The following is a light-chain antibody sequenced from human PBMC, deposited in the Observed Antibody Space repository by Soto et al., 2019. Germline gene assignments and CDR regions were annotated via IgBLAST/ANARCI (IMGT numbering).Light chain of an antibody. V-gene: IGKV1-5*03. Sequence: DIQMTQSPSTLSASVGDRVTITCRASQRIDSWLVWYQQKPGKTPKVLISKASILESGVPSRFSGSASGIEFTLTISNLQTEDFATYYCQQYGANSPWTFGQGTKVEIK. CDR3: QQYGANSPWT. CDR2: KAS. J-gene: IGKJ1*01. CDR1: QRIDSW.